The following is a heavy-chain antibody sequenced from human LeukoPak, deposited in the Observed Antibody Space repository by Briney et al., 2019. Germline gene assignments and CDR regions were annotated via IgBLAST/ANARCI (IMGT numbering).Heavy chain of an antibody. J-gene: IGHJ4*02. CDR1: GFPFSSYW. Sequence: PGGSLRLSCAASGFPFSSYWMHWVRQAPGKGLVCVSRINSDGSSTSYADSVKGRFTISRDNPKNQLYLQMNSLRAEDTAVYYCARVQLAVAGRGWHFDYGGQGTLVTVSS. CDR3: ARVQLAVAGRGWHFDY. CDR2: INSDGSST. D-gene: IGHD6-19*01. V-gene: IGHV3-74*01.